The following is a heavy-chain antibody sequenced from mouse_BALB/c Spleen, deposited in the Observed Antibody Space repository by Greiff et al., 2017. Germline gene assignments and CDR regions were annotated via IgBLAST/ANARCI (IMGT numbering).Heavy chain of an antibody. CDR1: GFTFSSFG. J-gene: IGHJ2*01. D-gene: IGHD1-2*01. CDR2: ISSGSSTI. V-gene: IGHV5-17*02. CDR3: AREDGYYFDY. Sequence: EVKLVESGGGLVQPGGSRKLSCAASGFTFSSFGMHWVRQAPEKGLEWVAYISSGSSTIYYADTVKGRFTISRDNPKNTLFLQMTSLRSEDTAMYYCAREDGYYFDYWGQGTTLTVSS.